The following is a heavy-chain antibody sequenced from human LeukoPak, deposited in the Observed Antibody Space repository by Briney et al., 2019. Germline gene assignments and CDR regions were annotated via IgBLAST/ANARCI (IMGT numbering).Heavy chain of an antibody. CDR1: GYSISSGYY. D-gene: IGHD2-21*01. J-gene: IGHJ3*02. CDR2: IYHSGST. Sequence: SETLSLTCAVSGYSISSGYYWGWIRQPPGKGLEWIGSIYHSGSTYYNPSLKSRVTISVDTSKNQFSLKLSSVTAADTAVYYCARCHYSQPHGGRAFDIWGQGTMVTVSS. CDR3: ARCHYSQPHGGRAFDI. V-gene: IGHV4-38-2*01.